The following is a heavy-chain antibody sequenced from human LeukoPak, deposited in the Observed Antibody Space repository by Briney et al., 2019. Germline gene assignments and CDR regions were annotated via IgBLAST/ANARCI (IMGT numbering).Heavy chain of an antibody. Sequence: SEPLSLTCTVSGGSISNYYWSWLRQPPGKGLEWLGYIYYSGSTKYNPSLKSRVPISVDTAKNQFSLKLSSVTAADTAVYYCARHDGGSYGNWFDPGSQGTLVTVSS. CDR2: IYYSGST. J-gene: IGHJ5*02. CDR3: ARHDGGSYGNWFDP. D-gene: IGHD1-26*01. V-gene: IGHV4-59*08. CDR1: GGSISNYY.